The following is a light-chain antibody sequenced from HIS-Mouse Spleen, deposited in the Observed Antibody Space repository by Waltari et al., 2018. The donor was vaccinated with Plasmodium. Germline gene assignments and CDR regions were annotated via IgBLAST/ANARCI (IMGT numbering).Light chain of an antibody. CDR1: QSLLHSNGYNY. CDR2: LGS. CDR3: MQALQTPT. J-gene: IGKJ3*01. Sequence: DIVMTQSPLSLPVTPGEPASISCRSSQSLLHSNGYNYLDLYLQKPGQSPQLLLYLGSKRGWCVPTRFSGSGACTDFTIKISRVEAEDVGVYYCMQALQTPTFGPGTKVDIK. V-gene: IGKV2-28*01.